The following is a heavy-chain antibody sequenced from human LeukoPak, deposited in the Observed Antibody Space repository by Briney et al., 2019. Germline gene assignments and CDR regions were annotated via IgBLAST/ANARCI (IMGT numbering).Heavy chain of an antibody. CDR1: GFXFSDYY. V-gene: IGHV3-11*06. CDR3: ASSMGIATRPYYFHS. Sequence: GGSLRLSCAASGFXFSDYYITWIRQAPGKGREWVSYTSSGGGYTDYSDSVKGRFTISRDNTKNSLYLQMNVLRVEDTAVYYCASSMGIATRPYYFHSWGQGTLVTVSS. D-gene: IGHD6-6*01. J-gene: IGHJ4*02. CDR2: TSSGGGYT.